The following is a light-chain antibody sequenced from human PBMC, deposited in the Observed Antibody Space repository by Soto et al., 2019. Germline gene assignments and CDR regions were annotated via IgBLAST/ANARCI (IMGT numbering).Light chain of an antibody. V-gene: IGKV3-11*01. CDR2: DTS. Sequence: ESVLTQSPATLSLSPGERATLSCRASQSISSYFAWYQQKPGQAPRLLIYDTSTRATGIPARFSGSGSGTDLTLTISGLEPEDFAVYYCQQRSPWPRWTFGQGTKVEIK. CDR3: QQRSPWPRWT. J-gene: IGKJ1*01. CDR1: QSISSY.